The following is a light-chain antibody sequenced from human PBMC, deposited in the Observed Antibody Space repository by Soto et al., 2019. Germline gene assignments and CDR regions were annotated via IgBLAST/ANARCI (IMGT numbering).Light chain of an antibody. Sequence: DIQMTQSPSSLSASVGDRVTVTCRASQSISSYLNWYQQKPGKAPKLLIYAASSLQSGVPSRFSGSGSGTDFTLTISSLQPEDFATYYGLQQNSYPRTFGQGTKVDIK. J-gene: IGKJ1*01. CDR1: QSISSY. CDR2: AAS. V-gene: IGKV1-17*01. CDR3: LQQNSYPRT.